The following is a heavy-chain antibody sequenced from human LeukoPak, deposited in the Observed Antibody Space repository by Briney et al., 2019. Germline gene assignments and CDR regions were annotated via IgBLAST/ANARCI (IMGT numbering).Heavy chain of an antibody. Sequence: GGSLRLSCAASGFTFSDYYMSWIRQAPGKGLEWVSYISSSSSYTNYADSVKGRFTISRDNAKNSLYLEMTSLRAEDTAVYYCASGSPAGDYWGQGTLVTVSS. CDR1: GFTFSDYY. CDR2: ISSSSSYT. V-gene: IGHV3-11*06. D-gene: IGHD1-26*01. J-gene: IGHJ4*02. CDR3: ASGSPAGDY.